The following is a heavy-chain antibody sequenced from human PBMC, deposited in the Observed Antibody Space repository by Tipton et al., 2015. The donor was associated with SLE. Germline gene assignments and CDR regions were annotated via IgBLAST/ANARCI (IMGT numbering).Heavy chain of an antibody. CDR2: IRYDGSKT. V-gene: IGHV3-30*02. Sequence: SLRLSCVVPGITFTKYGMHWVRQAPGKGLEWVALIRYDGSKTYYTDSGKGRFTISRDNSKNTLYLLMNSLRAEDTAVYYCAKEAVVNGVSTNGFDSWGPGTLVSVSS. D-gene: IGHD2-8*01. CDR1: GITFTKYG. CDR3: AKEAVVNGVSTNGFDS. J-gene: IGHJ5*01.